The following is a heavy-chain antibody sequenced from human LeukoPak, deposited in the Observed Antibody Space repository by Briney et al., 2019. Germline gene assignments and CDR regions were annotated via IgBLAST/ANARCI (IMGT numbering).Heavy chain of an antibody. J-gene: IGHJ6*04. CDR3: ARGGTMVRGVKGYYYGVDV. CDR2: INPNSGGT. V-gene: IGHV1-2*04. Sequence: GASVKVSCKASGYTFTGCYMHWVRQAPGQGLEWMGWINPNSGGTNYAQKFQGWVTMTRDTSISTAYMELSRLRSDDTAVYYCARGGTMVRGVKGYYYGVDVWGKGTTVTVSS. D-gene: IGHD3-10*01. CDR1: GYTFTGCY.